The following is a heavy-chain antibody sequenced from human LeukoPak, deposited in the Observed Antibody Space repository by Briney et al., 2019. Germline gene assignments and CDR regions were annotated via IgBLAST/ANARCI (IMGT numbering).Heavy chain of an antibody. CDR3: ARKPGSGSYYLDG. D-gene: IGHD3-10*01. J-gene: IGHJ6*04. CDR1: GGSISSSSYY. Sequence: SETLSLTCTVSGGSISSSSYYSGWIRQPPGRGLECIVSIYYTGNTHYNPTLKSRVTISVDTSKNQFSLKLSSVTAADTAVYFCARKPGSGSYYLDGWGKGTTVIVSS. V-gene: IGHV4-39*01. CDR2: IYYTGNT.